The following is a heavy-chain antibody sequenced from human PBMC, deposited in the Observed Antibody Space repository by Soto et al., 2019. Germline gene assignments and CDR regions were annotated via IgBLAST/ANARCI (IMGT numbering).Heavy chain of an antibody. Sequence: EVQLVESGGGLIQPGGSLRLSCAASGFTVSSNYMSWVRQAPGKGLEWGSVIYSGGSTYYADSVKGRFTLSRDNSKNTLYLQMNSLTAEDTAVYYCARDRVESGYPEYFQHWGPGTLVTVSS. CDR2: IYSGGST. CDR3: ARDRVESGYPEYFQH. J-gene: IGHJ1*01. V-gene: IGHV3-53*01. CDR1: GFTVSSNY. D-gene: IGHD3-22*01.